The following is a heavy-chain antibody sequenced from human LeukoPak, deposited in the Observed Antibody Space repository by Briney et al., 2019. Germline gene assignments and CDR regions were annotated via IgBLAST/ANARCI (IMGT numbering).Heavy chain of an antibody. V-gene: IGHV3-21*01. CDR3: ARELRDGYNFLGY. Sequence: GGSLRLSCAASGFTFSSYWMHWVRQAPGKGLEWVSSISSSSSYIYYADSVKGRFTISRDNAKNSLYLQMNSLRAEDTAVYYCARELRDGYNFLGYWGQGTLVTVSS. CDR1: GFTFSSYW. D-gene: IGHD5-24*01. CDR2: ISSSSSYI. J-gene: IGHJ4*02.